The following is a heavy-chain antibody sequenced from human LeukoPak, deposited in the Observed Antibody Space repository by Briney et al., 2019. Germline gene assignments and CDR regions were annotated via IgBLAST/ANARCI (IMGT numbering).Heavy chain of an antibody. CDR3: ASVEGTSQYAFDI. CDR2: IIPILGIA. Sequence: GASVKVSCKASGGTFSSYAISWVRQAPGQGLEWMGRIIPILGIANYAQKFQGRVTITADKSTSTAYMELSSLRPEDTAVYYCASVEGTSQYAFDIWGQGTMVTVSS. CDR1: GGTFSSYA. J-gene: IGHJ3*02. V-gene: IGHV1-69*04. D-gene: IGHD2-2*01.